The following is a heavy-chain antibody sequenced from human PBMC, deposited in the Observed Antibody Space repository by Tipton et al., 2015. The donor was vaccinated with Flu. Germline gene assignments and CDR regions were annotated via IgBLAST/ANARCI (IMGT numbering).Heavy chain of an antibody. D-gene: IGHD3-10*02. Sequence: GEALGSSYFWGWIRQPPGKGLEWIGNIHRGGSPYYNPSLKSRLTISVDTSQNQFSLRLSSVTAADTAVYYCARHTGDSVRGVIDYWGQGTLVTVSS. V-gene: IGHV4-38-2*01. J-gene: IGHJ4*02. CDR2: IHRGGSP. CDR3: ARHTGDSVRGVIDY. CDR1: GEALGSSYF.